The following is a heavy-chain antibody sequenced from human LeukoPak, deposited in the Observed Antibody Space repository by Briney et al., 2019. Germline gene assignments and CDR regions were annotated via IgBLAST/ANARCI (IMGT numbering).Heavy chain of an antibody. J-gene: IGHJ4*02. D-gene: IGHD3-22*01. Sequence: GGSLRLSCAASTMHWVRQAPGKTLEWVSLISWDGTTYYADSVKGRFTISRDNSKDSLYLHMDTLISEDTAFYYCVKDLSYETSGSFFDFWGQGTLVTVS. CDR1: T. CDR3: VKDLSYETSGSFFDF. CDR2: ISWDGTT. V-gene: IGHV3-43*01.